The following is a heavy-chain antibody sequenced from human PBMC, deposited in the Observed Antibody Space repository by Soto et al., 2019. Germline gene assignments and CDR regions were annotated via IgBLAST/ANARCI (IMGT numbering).Heavy chain of an antibody. CDR2: ISYDGSIK. D-gene: IGHD4-4*01. CDR1: GFTFSSHG. J-gene: IGHJ4*01. CDR3: AREALTTPSSTDGEY. Sequence: QVQLVESGGGVVQPGGSLTLSCAASGFTFSSHGMHWVRQAPGKGLEWVAVISYDGSIKYYADSVKGRFTLSRDNSKNTLYLQMNSLSAEDTALYYCAREALTTPSSTDGEYWGQGTLVIVSS. V-gene: IGHV3-30*03.